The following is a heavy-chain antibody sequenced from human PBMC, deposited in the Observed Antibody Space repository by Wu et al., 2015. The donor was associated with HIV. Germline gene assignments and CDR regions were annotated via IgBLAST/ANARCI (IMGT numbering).Heavy chain of an antibody. D-gene: IGHD3-10*01. V-gene: IGHV1-18*01. CDR3: ARDGSLSALENWFDP. CDR1: GYRFINYG. Sequence: QVQLVQSGPEVKKPGSSVKVSCKASGYRFINYGINWVRQAPGQGLECLGWISTYNGNTNYAQKFQGRVTMTTDTSTSTAYMELRSLRSDDTAVYYCARDGSLSALENWFDPWAREPGHRLL. J-gene: IGHJ5*02. CDR2: ISTYNGNT.